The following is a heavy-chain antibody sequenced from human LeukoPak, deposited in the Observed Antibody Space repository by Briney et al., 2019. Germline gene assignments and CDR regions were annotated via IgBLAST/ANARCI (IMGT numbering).Heavy chain of an antibody. CDR2: INHSGST. V-gene: IGHV4-34*01. Sequence: SETLSLTCVVYGGSFSAYYWSWLRQPPGKGLEWVAEINHSGSTNYSPSLKSRVTISVDTSKNQFSLKLSSVTAADTAVYYCAGTGILYYYYYMDVWGKGTTVTISS. CDR1: GGSFSAYY. CDR3: AGTGILYYYYYMDV. D-gene: IGHD1-1*01. J-gene: IGHJ6*03.